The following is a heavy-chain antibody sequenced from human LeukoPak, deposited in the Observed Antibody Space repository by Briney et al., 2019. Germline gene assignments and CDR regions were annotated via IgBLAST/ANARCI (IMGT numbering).Heavy chain of an antibody. CDR1: GYTFTSYY. V-gene: IGHV1-2*02. J-gene: IGHJ4*02. CDR3: ARESLPNCGGDCYTDY. CDR2: ITPTGGGT. D-gene: IGHD2-21*02. Sequence: ASVKVSCKASGYTFTSYYMHWVRQAPGQGLEWMGIITPTGGGTNYAQKFQGRVTMTRDTSISTAYMELSRLRSDDTAVYYCARESLPNCGGDCYTDYWGQGTLVTVSS.